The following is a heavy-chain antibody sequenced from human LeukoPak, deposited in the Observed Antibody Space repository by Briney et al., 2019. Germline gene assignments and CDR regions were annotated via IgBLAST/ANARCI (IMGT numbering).Heavy chain of an antibody. CDR1: GGTISSSSYY. V-gene: IGHV4-39*01. J-gene: IGHJ5*02. Sequence: SETLSLTSTVSGGTISSSSYYWGWIRQPPGKGLEWIGSIYYSGSTYYNPSLKSRVTISVDTSKKQFSLKLRSVTAADTAVYYCARHADGGIVVVPAAPFDPWGQGTLVTVSS. CDR3: ARHADGGIVVVPAAPFDP. CDR2: IYYSGST. D-gene: IGHD2-2*01.